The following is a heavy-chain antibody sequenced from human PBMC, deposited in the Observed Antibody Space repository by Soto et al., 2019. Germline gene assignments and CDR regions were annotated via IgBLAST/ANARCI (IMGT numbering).Heavy chain of an antibody. Sequence: QVQLVQSGAEVKKPGSSVKVSCKASGGPVRSYTLSWVRQAPGQGLEWMGRIIPLLGRATYAGKFQGRVTITANKSTSTVYMDLSSLRSEDTAVYFCAGDSGKSDYAFDFWGQGTLVTVSS. CDR3: AGDSGKSDYAFDF. D-gene: IGHD4-17*01. J-gene: IGHJ4*02. CDR1: GGPVRSYT. V-gene: IGHV1-69*08. CDR2: IIPLLGRA.